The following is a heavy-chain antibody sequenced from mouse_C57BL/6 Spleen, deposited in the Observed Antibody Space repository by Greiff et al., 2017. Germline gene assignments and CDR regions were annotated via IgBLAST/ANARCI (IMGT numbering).Heavy chain of an antibody. Sequence: EVQLVESGPGLVKPSQSLSLTCSVTGYSITSGYYWNWIRQFPGNKLEWMGYISYDGSNNYNPSLKNRISITRDTSKNQFFLKLKSVTTEDTATYYCARGDYYGSSYGAMDYWGQGTSVTVSS. D-gene: IGHD1-1*01. CDR1: GYSITSGYY. J-gene: IGHJ4*01. CDR2: ISYDGSN. CDR3: ARGDYYGSSYGAMDY. V-gene: IGHV3-6*01.